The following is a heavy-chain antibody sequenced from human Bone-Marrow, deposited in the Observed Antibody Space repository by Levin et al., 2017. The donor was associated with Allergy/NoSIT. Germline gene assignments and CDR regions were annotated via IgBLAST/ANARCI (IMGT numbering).Heavy chain of an antibody. CDR2: IYYSGST. J-gene: IGHJ6*03. V-gene: IGHV4-59*01. CDR3: ARGYCGGGSCYTAYYYYYMDV. CDR1: GDSMSIYY. D-gene: IGHD2-15*01. Sequence: SETLSLTCTISGDSMSIYYWSWIRQPPGKGLEWIGYIYYSGSTNYNPSLKSRVAISMDTSRTQFSLRLSSVTAADTAGYYCARGYCGGGSCYTAYYYYYMDVWGKGTTVTVSS.